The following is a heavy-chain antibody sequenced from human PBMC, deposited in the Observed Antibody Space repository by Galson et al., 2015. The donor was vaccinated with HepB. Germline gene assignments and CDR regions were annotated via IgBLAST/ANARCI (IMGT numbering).Heavy chain of an antibody. CDR3: ARGRGGVTIFGVVPTTYYYLDV. V-gene: IGHV1-18*01. Sequence: GYTFSSYGINWVRQAPGQGLEWMGWISPYNGRTKYAQKFQDRVTMTTDTSTSTAYMELRSLRSDDTAVYYCARGRGGVTIFGVVPTTYYYLDVWGKGTTVTVSS. CDR2: ISPYNGRT. J-gene: IGHJ6*03. D-gene: IGHD3-3*01. CDR1: GYTFSSYG.